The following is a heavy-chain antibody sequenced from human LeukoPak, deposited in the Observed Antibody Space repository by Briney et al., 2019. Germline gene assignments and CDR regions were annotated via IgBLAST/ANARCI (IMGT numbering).Heavy chain of an antibody. CDR1: GFTLSDQY. D-gene: IGHD3-16*01. J-gene: IGHJ3*02. Sequence: GGSLRLSCAASGFTLSDQYMGWVRQAPGKGLEWIGRSRNKANSHTTEYAASVKGRFTISRDDSGNLMYLQMNSLKIEDTAVYFCTRDGGERGNSAFDIWGQGTEVTVSS. CDR2: SRNKANSHTT. V-gene: IGHV3-72*01. CDR3: TRDGGERGNSAFDI.